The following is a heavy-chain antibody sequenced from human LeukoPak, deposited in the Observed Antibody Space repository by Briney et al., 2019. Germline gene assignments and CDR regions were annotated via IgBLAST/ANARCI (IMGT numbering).Heavy chain of an antibody. J-gene: IGHJ4*02. CDR2: ISYDGSNE. Sequence: GGSLRLSCAASGFTFSSYGMHWVRQAPGKGLEWVAVISYDGSNEYYADSVKGRFTISRDNSKNTLYLQMNSLRAEDTAVYYCAKGPPGFDYWGQGTLVTVSS. CDR1: GFTFSSYG. CDR3: AKGPPGFDY. D-gene: IGHD1-14*01. V-gene: IGHV3-30*18.